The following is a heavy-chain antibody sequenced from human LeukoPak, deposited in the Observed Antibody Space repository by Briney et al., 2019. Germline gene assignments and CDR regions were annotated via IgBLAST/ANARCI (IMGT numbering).Heavy chain of an antibody. D-gene: IGHD2-2*01. CDR3: ASFGRSRRSGAFDI. V-gene: IGHV4-59*01. CDR2: IYYSGST. J-gene: IGHJ3*02. Sequence: SETLSLTCTVSGGSISSYYWSWIRQPPGKGLEWIGYIYYSGSTNYNPSLKSRVTISVDTSKNQFSLKLSSVTAADTAVYYCASFGRSRRSGAFDIWGQGTMVTVSS. CDR1: GGSISSYY.